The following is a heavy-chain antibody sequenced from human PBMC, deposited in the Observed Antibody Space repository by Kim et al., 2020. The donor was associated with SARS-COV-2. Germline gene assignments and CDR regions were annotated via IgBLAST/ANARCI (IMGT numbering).Heavy chain of an antibody. V-gene: IGHV3-43*02. D-gene: IGHD3-22*01. CDR2: ISGDGTST. CDR1: GFTFHNYA. CDR3: TPHDSSWFDP. Sequence: GGSLRLSCAVSGFTFHNYAMHWVRQPPGKGLAWVSFISGDGTSTYYADSVKGRFTISRDNSKNSLYLQVNSLRTEDTALDYCTPHDSSWFDPWGQGTLVTVSS. J-gene: IGHJ5*02.